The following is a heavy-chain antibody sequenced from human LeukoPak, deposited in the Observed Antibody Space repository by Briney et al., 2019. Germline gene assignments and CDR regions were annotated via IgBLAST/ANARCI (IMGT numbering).Heavy chain of an antibody. CDR2: INHSGST. V-gene: IGHV4-34*01. J-gene: IGHJ4*02. Sequence: GSLRLSCAASGFTFSSYAMSWVRQAPGKGLEWIGEINHSGSTNYNPSLKSRVTISVDTSKNQFSLKLSSVTAADTAVYYCARRCSGGSCYSDYWGQGTLVTVSS. D-gene: IGHD2-15*01. CDR3: ARRCSGGSCYSDY. CDR1: GFTFSSYA.